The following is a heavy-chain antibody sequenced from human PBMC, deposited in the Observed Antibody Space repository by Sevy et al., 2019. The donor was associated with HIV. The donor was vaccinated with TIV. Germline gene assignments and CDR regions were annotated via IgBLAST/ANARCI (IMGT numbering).Heavy chain of an antibody. D-gene: IGHD5-12*01. CDR3: ATWIPDNYYYYYMDV. CDR1: GFTFSSYA. CDR2: IRGSGGST. J-gene: IGHJ6*03. V-gene: IGHV3-23*01. Sequence: GGSLRLSCAASGFTFSSYAMSWVRQAPGKGLEWASAIRGSGGSTYYADSVKGRFTISRDNSKNTLYLQMNSLRAEDTAVYYCATWIPDNYYYYYMDVWGKGTTVTVSS.